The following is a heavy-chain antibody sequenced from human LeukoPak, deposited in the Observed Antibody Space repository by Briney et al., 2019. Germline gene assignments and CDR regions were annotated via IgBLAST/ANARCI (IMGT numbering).Heavy chain of an antibody. CDR3: ARVEMATIGYYFDY. CDR1: GFTFSSYS. D-gene: IGHD5-24*01. J-gene: IGHJ4*02. Sequence: PGGSLRLSCAASGFTFSSYSMNWVRQAPGKGLEWVSSISSSSSYIYYADSVKGRFTISRDNAKNSLYLQMNSLRAEDTAVYYCARVEMATIGYYFDYWGQGTLVTVSS. V-gene: IGHV3-21*01. CDR2: ISSSSSYI.